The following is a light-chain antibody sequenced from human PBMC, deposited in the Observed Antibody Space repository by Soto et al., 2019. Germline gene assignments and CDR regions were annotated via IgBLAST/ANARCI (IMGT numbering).Light chain of an antibody. CDR1: QNIHIN. CDR2: WAS. V-gene: IGKV4-1*01. J-gene: IGKJ4*01. Sequence: EIVMTQSPDTLSVSPGDTATLSCRSSQNIHINLAWYQQKPGQPPKLLIYWASTRESGVPDRFSGSGSGTDFTLTISSLQAEDVAVYYCQEYYTTLALTFGGGTKVELK. CDR3: QEYYTTLALT.